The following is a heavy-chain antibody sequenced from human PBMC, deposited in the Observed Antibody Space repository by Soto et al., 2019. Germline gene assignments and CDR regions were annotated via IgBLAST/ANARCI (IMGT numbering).Heavy chain of an antibody. Sequence: EVQLVESGGGLVQPGGSLGLSCAASGFTFSGSWMHWVRQAPGKGLVWVSRINGDGSGTSYADFVKGRFTISRDDAKNTLFLQMNGLRAEDTAGYYCARGIFGSGTANDYWGQGTLVTVSS. J-gene: IGHJ4*02. V-gene: IGHV3-74*01. CDR2: INGDGSGT. CDR1: GFTFSGSW. CDR3: ARGIFGSGTANDY. D-gene: IGHD3-10*01.